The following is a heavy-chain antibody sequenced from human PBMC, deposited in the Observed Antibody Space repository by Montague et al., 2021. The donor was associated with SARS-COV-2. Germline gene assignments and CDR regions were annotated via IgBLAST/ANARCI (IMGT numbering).Heavy chain of an antibody. CDR2: IYYSGST. CDR3: ARADITMVRGVSRWAFDI. J-gene: IGHJ3*02. D-gene: IGHD3-10*01. Sequence: SETLSLTCTVSGGSISTYYWSWIRQPPGKGLEWIGYIYYSGSTNYYPSLKSRVTISVYTSKNQFSLKLSSVTAADTAVYYCARADITMVRGVSRWAFDIWGQGTMVTVSS. V-gene: IGHV4-59*01. CDR1: GGSISTYY.